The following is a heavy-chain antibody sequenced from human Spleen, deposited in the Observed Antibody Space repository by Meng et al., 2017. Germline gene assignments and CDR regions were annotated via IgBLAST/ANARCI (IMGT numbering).Heavy chain of an antibody. D-gene: IGHD1-1*01. V-gene: IGHV3-21*04. CDR1: GFTFSSYE. J-gene: IGHJ4*02. CDR2: IGSGGNYI. Sequence: GESLKISCAASGFTFSSYEMNWVRQAPGKGLEWVSSIGSGGNYIYYADSVKGRFTIYRDNSKNTLYLQMNSLRAEDTAIYYCAKEEVPNDYWGQGTLVTVSS. CDR3: AKEEVPNDY.